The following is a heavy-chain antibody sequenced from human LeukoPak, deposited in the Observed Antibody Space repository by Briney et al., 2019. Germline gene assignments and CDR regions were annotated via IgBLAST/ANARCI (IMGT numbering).Heavy chain of an antibody. CDR1: GFTVSSNY. CDR3: AKGSYSSGWYESDY. V-gene: IGHV3-23*01. CDR2: ISGSGGST. Sequence: PGGSLRLSCAASGFTVSSNYMSWVRQAPGKGLEWVSGISGSGGSTYYADSVKGRFTISRDNSKNTLYLQMNSLRAEDTAVYYCAKGSYSSGWYESDYWGQGTLVTVSS. J-gene: IGHJ4*02. D-gene: IGHD6-19*01.